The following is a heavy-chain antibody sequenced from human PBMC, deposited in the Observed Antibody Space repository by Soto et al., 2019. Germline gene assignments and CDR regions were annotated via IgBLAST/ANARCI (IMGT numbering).Heavy chain of an antibody. Sequence: QVQLVESGGGVVQPGRSLRLSCAASGFTFSSYAMHWVRQAPGKGLEWVAVISYDGSNKYYADSVKGRFTISRDNSKNTLYLQMNSLRAEDTAVYYCARDEQLKYYFGYWGQGTLVTVSS. CDR2: ISYDGSNK. J-gene: IGHJ4*02. D-gene: IGHD6-6*01. CDR1: GFTFSSYA. V-gene: IGHV3-30-3*01. CDR3: ARDEQLKYYFGY.